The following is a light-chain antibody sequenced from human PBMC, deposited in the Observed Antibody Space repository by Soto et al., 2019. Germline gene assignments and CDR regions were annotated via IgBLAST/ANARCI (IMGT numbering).Light chain of an antibody. CDR1: NIESKS. V-gene: IGLV3-21*02. J-gene: IGLJ2*01. CDR3: QVWDSSSDHPDVV. CDR2: DDS. Sequence: SYELTQPSSVSGAPGQTARITCGGNNIESKSVHWYQQKPGQAPALVVYDDSDRPSGIPERFSGSNSGNTATLTITRVEAGDEADYYCQVWDSSSDHPDVVFGAGTKGTVL.